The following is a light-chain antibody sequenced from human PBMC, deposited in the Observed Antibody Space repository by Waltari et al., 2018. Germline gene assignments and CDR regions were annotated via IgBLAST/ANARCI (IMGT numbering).Light chain of an antibody. J-gene: IGLJ3*02. V-gene: IGLV2-23*01. CDR3: CSYADSSTWV. Sequence: QSALTQPASVSGFPGQSITISCTGTSSHVGSYNLVSWYQQYPGTAPTLRIYDGSKRPSGVSTRLCGSKAGNTASVTISGLQAEVEADYYCCSYADSSTWVFGGGTKLTVL. CDR2: DGS. CDR1: SSHVGSYNL.